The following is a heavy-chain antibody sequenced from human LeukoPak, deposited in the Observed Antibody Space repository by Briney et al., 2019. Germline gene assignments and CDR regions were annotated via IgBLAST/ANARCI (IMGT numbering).Heavy chain of an antibody. D-gene: IGHD5-18*01. Sequence: ASVKVSCKASGYTFTGYYMHWVRQAPGQGLEWMGWINPNSGGTSYAQKLQGRVTMTRDTSISTAYMELSRLRSDDTAVYYCAIVADTAMVMNYYGMDVWGQGTTVTVSS. J-gene: IGHJ6*02. CDR1: GYTFTGYY. CDR3: AIVADTAMVMNYYGMDV. V-gene: IGHV1-2*02. CDR2: INPNSGGT.